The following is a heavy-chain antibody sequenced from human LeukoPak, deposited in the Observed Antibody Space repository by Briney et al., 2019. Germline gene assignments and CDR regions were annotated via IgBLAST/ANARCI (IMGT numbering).Heavy chain of an antibody. J-gene: IGHJ4*02. CDR1: GFTFSNYG. V-gene: IGHV3-23*01. CDR2: IGGSGDST. D-gene: IGHD1-14*01. CDR3: ARTWAFDY. Sequence: GGSLRLSCVASGFTFSNYGMSWVRQAPGKGLEWVSAIGGSGDSTNYADSVKGRFTISRDNSKNTLYLQMNSLRVEDTAVYYCARTWAFDYWGAGTLVTVSS.